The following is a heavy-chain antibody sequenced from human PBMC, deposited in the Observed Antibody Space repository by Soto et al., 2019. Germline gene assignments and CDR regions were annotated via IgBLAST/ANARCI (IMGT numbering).Heavy chain of an antibody. CDR2: ISAYNGNT. CDR3: ATSYSSGWYGALDI. Sequence: ASVKVSCKASGYTFTSYGISWVRQAPGQGLEWMGWISAYNGNTNYAQKLQGRVTMTTDTSTSTAYMELRSLRSDDTAVYYCATSYSSGWYGALDIWGQGTMVTVSS. D-gene: IGHD6-19*01. J-gene: IGHJ3*02. CDR1: GYTFTSYG. V-gene: IGHV1-18*01.